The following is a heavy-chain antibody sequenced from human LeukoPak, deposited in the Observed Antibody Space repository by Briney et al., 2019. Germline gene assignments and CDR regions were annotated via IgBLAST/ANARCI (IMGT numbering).Heavy chain of an antibody. CDR2: IIPIFGTA. D-gene: IGHD3-16*02. CDR3: AIPADYDYVWGSYRPFDY. V-gene: IGHV1-69*01. Sequence: SVKVPCKASGGTFSSYAISWVRQAPGRGLEWMGGIIPIFGTANYAQKFQGRVTITADESTSTAYMELSSLRSEDTAVYYCAIPADYDYVWGSYRPFDYWGQGTLVTVSS. CDR1: GGTFSSYA. J-gene: IGHJ4*02.